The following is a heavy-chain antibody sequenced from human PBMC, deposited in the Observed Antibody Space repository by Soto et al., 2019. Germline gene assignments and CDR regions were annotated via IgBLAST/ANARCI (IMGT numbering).Heavy chain of an antibody. J-gene: IGHJ4*02. D-gene: IGHD4-4*01. CDR3: YTEHTLFMAH. V-gene: IGHV4-34*03. CDR2: INHSGST. CDR1: GGSISGYY. Sequence: SETLSLTCTVSGGSISGYYWSWIRQPPGKGLEWIGEINHSGSTNYNPSLKSRVTISVDTSKNQFSLKLSSVTAADTGIYYCYTEHTLFMAHWGQGTLVTVSS.